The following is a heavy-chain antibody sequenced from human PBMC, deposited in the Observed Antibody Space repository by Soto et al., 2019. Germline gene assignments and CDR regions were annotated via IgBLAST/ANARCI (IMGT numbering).Heavy chain of an antibody. Sequence: EVQLLESGGGLVQPGGSLRLSCAASGFTFSSYAMSWVRQAPGKGLEWVSAISGSGGSTYYADSVKGRCTISRDNSKNPLYLQMNSLRAEDTAVYYCAKVYDFWSGYNWFDPWGQGTLVTVSS. V-gene: IGHV3-23*01. CDR2: ISGSGGST. J-gene: IGHJ5*02. CDR3: AKVYDFWSGYNWFDP. D-gene: IGHD3-3*01. CDR1: GFTFSSYA.